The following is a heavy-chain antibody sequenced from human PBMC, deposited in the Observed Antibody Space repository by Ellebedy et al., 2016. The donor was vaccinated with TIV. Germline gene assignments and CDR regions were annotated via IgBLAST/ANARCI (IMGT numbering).Heavy chain of an antibody. Sequence: SETLSLXCAVYGESFSGHYWSWIRQSSGKGLEWIGEISHTGSPNYNPSFKSRVVMSVDTSKNQFSLKLTSVTAADTAAYYCARRTSAGGIDYWGQGMLVTVSS. CDR2: ISHTGSP. CDR3: ARRTSAGGIDY. CDR1: GESFSGHY. V-gene: IGHV4-34*01. J-gene: IGHJ4*02. D-gene: IGHD3/OR15-3a*01.